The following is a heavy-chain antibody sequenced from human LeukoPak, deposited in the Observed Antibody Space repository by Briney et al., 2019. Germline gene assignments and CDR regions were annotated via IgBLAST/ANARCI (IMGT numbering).Heavy chain of an antibody. CDR2: ISGSGGST. CDR3: AKDLYSSSWYDY. J-gene: IGHJ4*02. CDR1: GYTFTGYY. V-gene: IGHV3-23*01. Sequence: SCKASGYTFTGYYMHWVRQAPGKGLEWVSAISGSGGSTYYADSVKGRFTISRDNSKNTLYLQMNSLRAEDTAVYYCAKDLYSSSWYDYWGQGTLVTVSS. D-gene: IGHD6-13*01.